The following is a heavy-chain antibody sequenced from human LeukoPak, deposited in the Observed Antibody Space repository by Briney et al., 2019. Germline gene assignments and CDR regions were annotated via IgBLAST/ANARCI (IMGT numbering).Heavy chain of an antibody. CDR1: GFTFSSYW. J-gene: IGHJ4*02. D-gene: IGHD3-16*01. V-gene: IGHV3-7*01. Sequence: GGSLRLSCAASGFTFSSYWMSWVRQAPGKGLEWVANIKHDGSETHYVDSVKGRFTISRDNAKKSLYLQMNSPKDEDTAVYYCERDSARRFDYWGQGTLVTVSS. CDR2: IKHDGSET. CDR3: ERDSARRFDY.